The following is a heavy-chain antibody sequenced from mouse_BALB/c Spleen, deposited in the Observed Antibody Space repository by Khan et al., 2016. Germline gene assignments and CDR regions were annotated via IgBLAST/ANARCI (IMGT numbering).Heavy chain of an antibody. J-gene: IGHJ2*01. V-gene: IGHV11-1*02. CDR1: GFTFSGFW. CDR2: INSDGSAI. Sequence: EVQLLETGGGLVQPGGSRGLSCEGSGFTFSGFWMSWVRQTPGKTVEWIGDINSDGSAIHYAQSIKDRFTIFRDKDKSTLDLQMSNVRSEDPATYFWMSYGNYYWGQGTTLTVSS. D-gene: IGHD2-1*01. CDR3: MSYGNYY.